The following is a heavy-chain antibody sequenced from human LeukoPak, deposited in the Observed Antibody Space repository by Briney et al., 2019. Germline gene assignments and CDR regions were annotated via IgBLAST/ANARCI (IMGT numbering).Heavy chain of an antibody. D-gene: IGHD3-10*01. V-gene: IGHV4-34*01. Sequence: SETLSLTCAVYGGSFSGYYWSWIRQPPGKGLEWIGEINHSGSTNYNPSLKSRVTISVDTSKNQFSLKLSSVTAADTAVYYCAKDPDPYYYGSGSYFDYWGQGTLVTVSS. CDR1: GGSFSGYY. CDR3: AKDPDPYYYGSGSYFDY. J-gene: IGHJ4*02. CDR2: INHSGST.